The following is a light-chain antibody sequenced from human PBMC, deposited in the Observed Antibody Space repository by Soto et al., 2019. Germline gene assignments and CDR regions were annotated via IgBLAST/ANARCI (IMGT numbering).Light chain of an antibody. CDR2: GAS. CDR3: QNFGDSPFT. Sequence: PGERATLSCRASESISSHYIAWYQHKPGQAPRLLIFGASTRATGIPDRFSGSWSGTDFTLTISRLEPEDFAMYYCQNFGDSPFTFGLGTKVDIK. V-gene: IGKV3-20*01. CDR1: ESISSHY. J-gene: IGKJ3*01.